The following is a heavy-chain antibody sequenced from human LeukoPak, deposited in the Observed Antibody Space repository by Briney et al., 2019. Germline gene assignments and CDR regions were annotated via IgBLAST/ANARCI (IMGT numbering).Heavy chain of an antibody. V-gene: IGHV3-48*02. CDR2: ISSSSSTI. J-gene: IGHJ6*02. CDR3: ARVKILCTNGVCYTAYFYYGMDV. CDR1: GFTFSSYS. Sequence: PGGSLRLSCAASGFTFSSYSMNWVRQAPGKGLEWVSYISSSSSTIYYADSVKGRFTISRDNAKNSLYLQMNSLKDEDTAVYYCARVKILCTNGVCYTAYFYYGMDVWGQGTTVTVS. D-gene: IGHD2-8*01.